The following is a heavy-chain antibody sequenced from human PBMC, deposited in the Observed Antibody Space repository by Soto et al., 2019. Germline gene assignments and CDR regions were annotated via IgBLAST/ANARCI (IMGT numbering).Heavy chain of an antibody. V-gene: IGHV6-1*01. CDR3: ARDAAPTLNYPHGMDV. CDR1: GDSVSTNIAA. Sequence: SQTLSLTCAISGDSVSTNIAAWSWTRQSPSRGLEWLGRTLYRSSKWYNEYAVSVKSRMTINPDTSKNQSSLQLNSVTPEDTAVYYCARDAAPTLNYPHGMDVWGQGTAVTVSS. CDR2: TLYRSSKWYN. J-gene: IGHJ6*02. D-gene: IGHD1-7*01.